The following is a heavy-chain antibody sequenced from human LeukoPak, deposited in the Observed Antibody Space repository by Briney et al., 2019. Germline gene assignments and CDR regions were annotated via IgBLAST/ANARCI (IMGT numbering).Heavy chain of an antibody. CDR1: GFTFSSYS. V-gene: IGHV3-21*01. CDR2: ISSSSSYI. CDR3: ARDRSVGRLVRGGPFDY. D-gene: IGHD6-6*01. J-gene: IGHJ4*02. Sequence: GGSLRLSCAASGFTFSSYSMNWVRQAPGKGLEWVSSISSSSSYIYYADSVKGRFTISRDNAKNSPYLQMNSLRAEDTAVYYCARDRSVGRLVRGGPFDYWGQGTLVTVSS.